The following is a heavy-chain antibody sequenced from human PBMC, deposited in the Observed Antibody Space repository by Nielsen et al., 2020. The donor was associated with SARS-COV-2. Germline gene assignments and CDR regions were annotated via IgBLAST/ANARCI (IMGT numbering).Heavy chain of an antibody. V-gene: IGHV4-59*08. CDR2: IYYSGST. CDR1: GGSISSYY. D-gene: IGHD3-9*01. Sequence: SETLSLTCAVSGGSISSYYWSWIRQPPGKGLEWIGYIYYSGSTNYNPSLKSRVTISVDTTKNQLSLKLNSVTAADTAMYYCARQQYDILTGRFDPWGQGTLVTVSS. J-gene: IGHJ5*02. CDR3: ARQQYDILTGRFDP.